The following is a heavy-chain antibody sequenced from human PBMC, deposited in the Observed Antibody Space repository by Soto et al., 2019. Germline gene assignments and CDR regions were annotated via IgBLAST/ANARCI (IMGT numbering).Heavy chain of an antibody. V-gene: IGHV1-69*13. CDR1: GGTFSSYA. Sequence: SVKVSCKASGGTFSSYAISWVRQAPGQGLEWMGGIIPIFGTANYAQKFQGRVTITADESTSTAYMELSSLRSEDTAVYYCARVSPLMVRGVIIDFNYYYGMDVWGQGTTVTVSS. CDR3: ARVSPLMVRGVIIDFNYYYGMDV. CDR2: IIPIFGTA. D-gene: IGHD3-10*01. J-gene: IGHJ6*02.